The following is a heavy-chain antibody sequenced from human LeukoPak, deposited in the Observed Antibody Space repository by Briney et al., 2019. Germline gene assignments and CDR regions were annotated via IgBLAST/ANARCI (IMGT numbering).Heavy chain of an antibody. J-gene: IGHJ4*02. V-gene: IGHV1-2*02. CDR3: ARDGYYYDSSGFDY. CDR2: INPNSGGT. D-gene: IGHD3-22*01. CDR1: GYTFTSYY. Sequence: ASVKVSCKASGYTFTSYYMHWVRQAPGQGLEWMGWINPNSGGTNYAQKFQGRVTMTRDTSISTAYMELSRLRSDDTAVYYCARDGYYYDSSGFDYWGQGTLVTVSS.